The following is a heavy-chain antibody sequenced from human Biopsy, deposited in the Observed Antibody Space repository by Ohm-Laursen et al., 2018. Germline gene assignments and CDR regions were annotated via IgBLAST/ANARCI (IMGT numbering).Heavy chain of an antibody. V-gene: IGHV4-61*03. CDR2: IYSGGNT. J-gene: IGHJ4*02. CDR1: GDSLTSGPEN. D-gene: IGHD1-26*01. CDR3: ARVGVGAPSIDYFDS. Sequence: TLSLTCTVSGDSLTSGPENWSWIRQSPGQGLEYIGFIYSGGNTNYNPSLKSRVTISVDRSKNHFSLELSSVTAADTAVYYCARVGVGAPSIDYFDSWGQGALVTVSS.